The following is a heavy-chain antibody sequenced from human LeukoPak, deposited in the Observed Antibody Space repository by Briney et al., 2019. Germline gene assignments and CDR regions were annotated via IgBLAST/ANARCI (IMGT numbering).Heavy chain of an antibody. CDR3: ARQWELPLFDY. V-gene: IGHV4-38-2*02. D-gene: IGHD1-26*01. Sequence: TASETLSLTCTVSGGSISSYYWGWIRQPPGKGLEWIGSIYHGGNTYYNPSLKSRVTISVDTSKNQFSLRLTSVTAADTAVYYCARQWELPLFDYWGQGTLVTVSS. CDR1: GGSISSYY. J-gene: IGHJ4*02. CDR2: IYHGGNT.